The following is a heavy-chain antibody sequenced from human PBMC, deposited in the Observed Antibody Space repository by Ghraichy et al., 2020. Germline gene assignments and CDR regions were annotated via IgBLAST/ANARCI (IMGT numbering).Heavy chain of an antibody. Sequence: ASVKVSCKVSGYTLTDLSMHWVRQAPGQGLEWMGGFDPEDGATIYAQKFQGRVTMTEDTSTDTAYMELSSLRSEDTAVYYCATYLTTPNIVVVIVTLDYWGQGTLVTVSS. CDR3: ATYLTTPNIVVVIVTLDY. CDR1: GYTLTDLS. J-gene: IGHJ4*02. CDR2: FDPEDGAT. V-gene: IGHV1-24*01. D-gene: IGHD2-21*01.